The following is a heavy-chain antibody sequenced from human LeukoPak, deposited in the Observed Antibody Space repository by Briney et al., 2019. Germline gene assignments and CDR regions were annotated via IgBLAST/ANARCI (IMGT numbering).Heavy chain of an antibody. D-gene: IGHD6-13*01. V-gene: IGHV1-2*02. CDR3: ARTLSPKGIAAAEVY. Sequence: GASVKVSCKASGYTFTGYYMHWVRQAPGQGLEWMGWINPNSGGTNYAQKFQGRVTMARDTSISTAYMELSRLRSDDTAVYYCARTLSPKGIAAAEVYWGQGTLVTVSS. J-gene: IGHJ4*02. CDR1: GYTFTGYY. CDR2: INPNSGGT.